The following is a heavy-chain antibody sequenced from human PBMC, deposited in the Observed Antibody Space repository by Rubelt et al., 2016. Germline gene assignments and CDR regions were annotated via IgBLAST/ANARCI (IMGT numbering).Heavy chain of an antibody. Sequence: GKGLEWIGYIFYSGSTNYNPSLKSRVTISVDTSKNQFSLKLSSVTAADTAVYYCARVGGYQSPFDYWGQGALVTVSS. CDR2: IFYSGST. V-gene: IGHV4-59*01. J-gene: IGHJ4*02. CDR3: ARVGGYQSPFDY. D-gene: IGHD3-22*01.